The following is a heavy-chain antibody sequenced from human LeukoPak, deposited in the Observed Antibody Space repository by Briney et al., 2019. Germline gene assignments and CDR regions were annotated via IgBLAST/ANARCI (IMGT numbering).Heavy chain of an antibody. Sequence: PGGSLRLSCAASGFTFSSYGMHWVRQAPGKGLEWVAFIRYDGSNKYYADSVKGRFTISRDNSKNTLYLQMNSLRAEDTSVYYCVKDSGYYGSGSYYDYWGQGTLVTVSS. CDR2: IRYDGSNK. V-gene: IGHV3-30*02. D-gene: IGHD3-10*01. CDR1: GFTFSSYG. J-gene: IGHJ4*02. CDR3: VKDSGYYGSGSYYDY.